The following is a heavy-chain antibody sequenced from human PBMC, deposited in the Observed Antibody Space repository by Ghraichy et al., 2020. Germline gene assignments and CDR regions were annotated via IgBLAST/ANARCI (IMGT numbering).Heavy chain of an antibody. J-gene: IGHJ3*02. V-gene: IGHV5-51*01. D-gene: IGHD4-17*01. Sequence: GESLNISCKGSGYSFTSYWIGWVRQMPGKGLEWMGIIYPGDSDTRYSPSFQGQVTISADKSISTAYLQWSSLKASDTAMYYCARPPLRSIDAFDIWGQGTMVTVSS. CDR3: ARPPLRSIDAFDI. CDR1: GYSFTSYW. CDR2: IYPGDSDT.